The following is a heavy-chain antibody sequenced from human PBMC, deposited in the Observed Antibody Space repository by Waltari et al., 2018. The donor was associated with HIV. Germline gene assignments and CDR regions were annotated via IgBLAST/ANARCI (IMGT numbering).Heavy chain of an antibody. J-gene: IGHJ4*02. CDR1: EFTFNNCW. CDR3: AREALYDSSGYYFDY. Sequence: EVQLVESGGGWVQPGGSLRLSCAASEFTFNNCWMTWVRQAPGKGLGWVANIKQDESEKYYVDSVKGRFTISRDNAKNSLFLQMNSLRAEDTAVYYCAREALYDSSGYYFDYWGQGTLVTVSS. V-gene: IGHV3-7*01. D-gene: IGHD3-22*01. CDR2: IKQDESEK.